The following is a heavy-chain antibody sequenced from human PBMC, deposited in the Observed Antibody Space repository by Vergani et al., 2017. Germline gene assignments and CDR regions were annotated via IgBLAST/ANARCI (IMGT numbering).Heavy chain of an antibody. Sequence: QVQLVESGGGVVQPGGSLRLSCAASGFTFSSYGMHWVRQAPGKGLEWVAFIRYDGSNKYYADSVKGRFTISRDNSKNTLYLQMNSPRAEDTAVYYCARLSYDTTPYLQGGYDCLVQGTLVSVSS. CDR3: ARLSYDTTPYLQGGYDC. V-gene: IGHV3-30*02. D-gene: IGHD3-22*01. J-gene: IGHJ4*02. CDR2: IRYDGSNK. CDR1: GFTFSSYG.